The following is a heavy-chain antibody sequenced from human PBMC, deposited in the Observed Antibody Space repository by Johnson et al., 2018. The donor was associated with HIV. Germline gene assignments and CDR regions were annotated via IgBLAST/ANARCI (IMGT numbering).Heavy chain of an antibody. CDR3: ARRGITIVADAFDI. CDR1: GFTVTSDY. D-gene: IGHD3-10*01. CDR2: IYSGGST. V-gene: IGHV3-66*01. Sequence: VQLVESGGGLVQPGGSLRLSCAASGFTVTSDYMSWVRQAPGKGLEWVSIIYSGGSTYYADSVKGRFTISRDNAKKLLYLQMYSRRAEDPAFYYCARRGITIVADAFDIWGQGTMVTVSS. J-gene: IGHJ3*02.